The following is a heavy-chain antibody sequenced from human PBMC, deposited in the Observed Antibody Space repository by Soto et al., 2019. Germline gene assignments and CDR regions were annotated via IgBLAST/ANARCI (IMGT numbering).Heavy chain of an antibody. D-gene: IGHD1-26*01. CDR3: ARYSGSYYDHDAFDI. V-gene: IGHV4-59*01. CDR1: GGSISSYY. J-gene: IGHJ3*02. Sequence: NPSETLSLTCTVSGGSISSYYWSWIRQPPGKGLEWIGYIYYSGSTNYNPSLKSRVTISVDTSKNQFSLKLSSVTAADTAVYYCARYSGSYYDHDAFDIWGQGTMVTVSS. CDR2: IYYSGST.